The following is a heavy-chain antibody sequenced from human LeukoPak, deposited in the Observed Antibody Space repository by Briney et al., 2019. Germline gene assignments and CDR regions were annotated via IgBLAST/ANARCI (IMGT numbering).Heavy chain of an antibody. J-gene: IGHJ4*02. Sequence: SETLPLTCTVSGGSISSSSYYWGWIRQPPGKGLEWIGSIYYSGSTYYNPSLKSRVTISVDTSKNQFSLKLSSVTAADTAVYYCARPGYSSSSDDYWGQGTLVTVSS. D-gene: IGHD6-6*01. CDR3: ARPGYSSSSDDY. V-gene: IGHV4-39*01. CDR2: IYYSGST. CDR1: GGSISSSSYY.